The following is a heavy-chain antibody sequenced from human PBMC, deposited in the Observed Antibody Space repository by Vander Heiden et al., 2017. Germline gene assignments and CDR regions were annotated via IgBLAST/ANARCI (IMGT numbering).Heavy chain of an antibody. CDR1: GFTFSSYG. D-gene: IGHD5-18*01. J-gene: IGHJ4*02. V-gene: IGHV3-30*18. Sequence: QVQLVESGAGVVQPGRSLRPSCPASGFTFSSYGMHWVRQAPGKGLEWVAVISYDGSNKYYADSGKGRFTISRDNSKNTLYLQMNSLRAEDTAVYYCAKGRGYSYGLFDYWGQGTLVTVSS. CDR3: AKGRGYSYGLFDY. CDR2: ISYDGSNK.